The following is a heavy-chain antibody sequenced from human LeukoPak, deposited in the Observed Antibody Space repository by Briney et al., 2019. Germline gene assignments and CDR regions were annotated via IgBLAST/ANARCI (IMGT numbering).Heavy chain of an antibody. V-gene: IGHV3-7*03. D-gene: IGHD2-8*01. J-gene: IGHJ6*02. CDR3: VRNNAMDV. Sequence: GGSLRLSCAASGFTLSNHWLTWVRQVPGRGPEWVANVNRDGSETYYLDSVKGRFTISRDNAKNSLYLQMNSLRAEDTALYYCVRNNAMDVWGQGTTVIVSS. CDR1: GFTLSNHW. CDR2: VNRDGSET.